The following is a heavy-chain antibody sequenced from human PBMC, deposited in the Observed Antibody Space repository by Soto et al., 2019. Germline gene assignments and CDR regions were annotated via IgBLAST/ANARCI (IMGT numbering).Heavy chain of an antibody. D-gene: IGHD3-22*01. V-gene: IGHV3-33*01. J-gene: IGHJ5*02. CDR3: VRDPSGDSSGP. CDR2: IWYDGSNK. CDR1: GFAFSNYG. Sequence: GGSLRRSCAASGFAFSNYGMHWVRQAPGKGLEWVAVIWYDGSNKYYADSVKGRFTISRDNSKNTLDLQMNSLRAEDTAVYYCVRDPSGDSSGPWGQGDVVPVSS.